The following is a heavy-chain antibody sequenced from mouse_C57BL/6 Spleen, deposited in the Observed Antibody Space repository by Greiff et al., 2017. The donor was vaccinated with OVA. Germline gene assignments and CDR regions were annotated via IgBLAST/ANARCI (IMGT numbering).Heavy chain of an antibody. CDR3: ARTYDDDGAWFAY. V-gene: IGHV5-17*01. J-gene: IGHJ3*01. CDR2: ISSGRSTI. D-gene: IGHD2-4*01. Sequence: EVKLVPPGRGLVKPGGSLNLPCAASGSTFSHYAMHWVRQAPAPGLAWVAYISSGRSTIHYPDTVKGRFTISRDNAKNTLLLQMTRLRSEDTAMYYCARTYDDDGAWFAYWGQGTLVTVSA. CDR1: GSTFSHYA.